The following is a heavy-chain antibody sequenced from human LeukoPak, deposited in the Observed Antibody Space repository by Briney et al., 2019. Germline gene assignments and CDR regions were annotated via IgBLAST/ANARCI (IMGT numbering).Heavy chain of an antibody. CDR3: AKSTMVRGVIMATLDY. D-gene: IGHD3-10*01. CDR2: ISGSGGST. Sequence: PGGSLRLSCAASGFTFSSYAMSWVRQAPGKGLEWVSAISGSGGSTYYADSVKGRFTISRDNSKNTLYLQMNSLRAEDTAVYYCAKSTMVRGVIMATLDYWGQGTLVTVSS. CDR1: GFTFSSYA. V-gene: IGHV3-23*01. J-gene: IGHJ4*02.